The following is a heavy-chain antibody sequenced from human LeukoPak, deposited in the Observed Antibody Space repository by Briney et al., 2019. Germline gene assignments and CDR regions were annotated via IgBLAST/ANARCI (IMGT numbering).Heavy chain of an antibody. CDR1: GFTFSSYA. Sequence: PGGSLRLSCAASGFTFSSYAMSWVRQAPGKGLEWVSAISGSGGSTYYADSVKGRFTISRDNSKNTLYLQMNSLRAEDTAVYYCAAYYDFWSGPYYFDYWGQGTLVTASS. CDR2: ISGSGGST. D-gene: IGHD3-3*01. J-gene: IGHJ4*02. CDR3: AAYYDFWSGPYYFDY. V-gene: IGHV3-23*01.